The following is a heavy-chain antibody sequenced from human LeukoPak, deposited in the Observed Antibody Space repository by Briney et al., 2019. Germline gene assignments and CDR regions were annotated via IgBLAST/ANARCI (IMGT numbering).Heavy chain of an antibody. Sequence: SETLSLTCAVYGGSFSGYYWSWIRQPPGKGLEWIGEINHSGGTNYNPSLKSRVTISLDTSKNHFSLKLTSVTAADTAVYCCASDDYGDLVNAFDIWGQGTMVTVSS. J-gene: IGHJ3*02. D-gene: IGHD4-17*01. CDR1: GGSFSGYY. CDR2: INHSGGT. V-gene: IGHV4-34*01. CDR3: ASDDYGDLVNAFDI.